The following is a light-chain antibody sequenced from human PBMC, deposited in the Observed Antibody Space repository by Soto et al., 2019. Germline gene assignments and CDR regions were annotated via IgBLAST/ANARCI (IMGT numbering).Light chain of an antibody. V-gene: IGLV4-69*01. CDR2: LNSDGSH. Sequence: QPVLTQSPSASASLGASVKLTCTLSSGHSNYAIAWHQQQPEKGPRYLMKLNSDGSHTKGDGIPDRFSGSRSGAERYLTISRLQSEDESDYYCQTWGTGIQVFGGGTKLTVL. CDR3: QTWGTGIQV. CDR1: SGHSNYA. J-gene: IGLJ2*01.